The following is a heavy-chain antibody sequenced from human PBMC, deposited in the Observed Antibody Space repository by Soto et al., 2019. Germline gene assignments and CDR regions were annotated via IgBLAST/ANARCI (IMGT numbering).Heavy chain of an antibody. CDR2: ISGNGENT. V-gene: IGHV3-23*01. CDR1: GFTFSTYA. D-gene: IGHD3-3*01. J-gene: IGHJ6*02. Sequence: PGGSLRLSCAASGFTFSTYAMTWVRQPPGEGLEWVSGISGNGENTYYADSVRGRFIISRDNSRNTLYLQMNSLRSDDTALYYCAKDRAHYDFWSGYPQYYAMDVWGQGTSVTVSS. CDR3: AKDRAHYDFWSGYPQYYAMDV.